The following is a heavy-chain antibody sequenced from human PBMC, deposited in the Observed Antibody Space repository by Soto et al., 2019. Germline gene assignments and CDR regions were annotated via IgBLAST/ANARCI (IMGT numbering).Heavy chain of an antibody. V-gene: IGHV3-30-3*01. Sequence: QVQLVESGGGVVQPGRSLRLSCAASGFTFSTYPMHWVRQAPGKGLEWVAAISYAGNNKYYTDSVKGRFTISSDNSKNTLYLQMNSLSGEDTAVYYCARDGGGTGPTRSFDHWGQGTLVTVSS. J-gene: IGHJ4*02. CDR3: ARDGGGTGPTRSFDH. CDR1: GFTFSTYP. D-gene: IGHD1-7*01. CDR2: ISYAGNNK.